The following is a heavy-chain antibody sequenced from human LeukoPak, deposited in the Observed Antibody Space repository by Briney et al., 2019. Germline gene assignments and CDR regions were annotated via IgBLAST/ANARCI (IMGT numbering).Heavy chain of an antibody. Sequence: GGSLRLSCTASGFSVSQNYMNLVRPAPGKGLEWVALIYSGGNTHYADSVKGRFTISRDNSKNTLYLQMSSLRVEDTAVYYCTRDTPGIAASVSGGWGQGTLVTVSS. V-gene: IGHV3-53*01. CDR3: TRDTPGIAASVSGG. CDR1: GFSVSQNY. CDR2: IYSGGNT. J-gene: IGHJ4*02. D-gene: IGHD6-13*01.